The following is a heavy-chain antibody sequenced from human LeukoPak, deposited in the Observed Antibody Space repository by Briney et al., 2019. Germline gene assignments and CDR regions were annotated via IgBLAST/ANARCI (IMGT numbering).Heavy chain of an antibody. D-gene: IGHD3-16*02. CDR3: ARGFGITFGGVIVRRGAFDI. V-gene: IGHV4-34*01. CDR1: GGSFSGYY. CDR2: INHSGTT. J-gene: IGHJ3*02. Sequence: SETLSLTCAVYGGSFSGYYWSWIRQPPGKGLEWIGEINHSGTTNYNPSLKSRVTISVDTSKNQFSLKLSSVTAADTAVFYCARGFGITFGGVIVRRGAFDIWGQGTMVTVSS.